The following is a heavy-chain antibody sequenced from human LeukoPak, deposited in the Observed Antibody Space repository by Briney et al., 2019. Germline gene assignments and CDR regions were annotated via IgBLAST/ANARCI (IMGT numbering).Heavy chain of an antibody. Sequence: GGSLRLSCAASGFTFSSYWMHWVRQAPGKGLVWVSRINSDGSSTSYADSVKGRFTISRDNAKNTLYLQMNSLRAEDTAVYYCARAVGATDFDYWGQGTLVTVSS. CDR1: GFTFSSYW. V-gene: IGHV3-74*01. J-gene: IGHJ4*02. D-gene: IGHD1-26*01. CDR2: INSDGSST. CDR3: ARAVGATDFDY.